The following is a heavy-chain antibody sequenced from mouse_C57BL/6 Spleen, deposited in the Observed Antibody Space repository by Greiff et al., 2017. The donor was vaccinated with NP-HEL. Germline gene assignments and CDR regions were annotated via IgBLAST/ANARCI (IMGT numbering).Heavy chain of an antibody. CDR1: GYSFTDYN. CDR3: ASSDSSGYGFAY. CDR2: INPNYGTT. J-gene: IGHJ3*01. V-gene: IGHV1-39*01. Sequence: VHVKQSGPELVKPGASVKISCKASGYSFTDYNMNWVKQSNGKSLEWIGVINPNYGTTSYNQKFKGKATLTVDQSSSTAYMQLNSLTSEDSAVYYCASSDSSGYGFAYWGQGTLVTVSA. D-gene: IGHD3-2*02.